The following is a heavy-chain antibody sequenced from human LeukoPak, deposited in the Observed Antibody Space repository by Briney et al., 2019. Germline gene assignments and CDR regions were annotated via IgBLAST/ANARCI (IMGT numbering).Heavy chain of an antibody. CDR2: ILYSGST. CDR3: ARGAARGIDY. Sequence: SAALSLTCTVSGGSISSGEHYWSWIRQHPGEGLEFVGYILYSGSTYYNPSLGSRVTISIDTSKRQFSLRLSSLTAADTAVYYCARGAARGIDYWGRGTLVTVSS. CDR1: GGSISSGEHY. J-gene: IGHJ4*02. V-gene: IGHV4-31*03. D-gene: IGHD6-6*01.